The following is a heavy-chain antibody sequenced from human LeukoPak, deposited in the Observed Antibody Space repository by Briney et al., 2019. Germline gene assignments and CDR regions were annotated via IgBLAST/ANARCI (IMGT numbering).Heavy chain of an antibody. CDR3: PKVVGDTAMVDAFDI. Sequence: GGSLRLSCAASEFTFSSYAMSWVRQAPGKGLEWVSVISGSGGTTYYADSVKGRFTISRDNSKNTLYLQMNSLRAEDTAVYYCPKVVGDTAMVDAFDIWGQGTMVTVSS. CDR1: EFTFSSYA. V-gene: IGHV3-23*01. J-gene: IGHJ3*02. CDR2: ISGSGGTT. D-gene: IGHD5-18*01.